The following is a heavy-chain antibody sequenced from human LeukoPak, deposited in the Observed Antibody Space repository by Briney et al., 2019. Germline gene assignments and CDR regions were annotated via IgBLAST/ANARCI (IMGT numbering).Heavy chain of an antibody. J-gene: IGHJ4*02. CDR2: INQDGSEK. D-gene: IGHD3-10*01. CDR1: GFSFSSYW. Sequence: PGGSLRLFRAASGFSFSSYWTSWVRQASGKGLEGVADINQDGSEKYYVDSVKGRFTVSRDNAKNSLYVQMNSLRAEDPAVYYCARHAQWFGQFQYHFDYWGQGTLVTVSS. V-gene: IGHV3-7*01. CDR3: ARHAQWFGQFQYHFDY.